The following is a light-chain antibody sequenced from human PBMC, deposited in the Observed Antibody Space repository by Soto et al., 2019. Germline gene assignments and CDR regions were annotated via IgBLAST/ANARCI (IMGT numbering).Light chain of an antibody. J-gene: IGKJ4*01. CDR2: GAS. CDR3: QQYYNWPLT. V-gene: IGKV3D-15*01. Sequence: EIVMTQSPSTLSVSPGERATPSCRAGQSVSSGKLAWYQQKSGQAPRLLIYGASSRAIHTPDRFSGSGSGTDFTLTISGLEPEDFAVYYCQQYYNWPLTFGGGTKVDIK. CDR1: QSVSSGK.